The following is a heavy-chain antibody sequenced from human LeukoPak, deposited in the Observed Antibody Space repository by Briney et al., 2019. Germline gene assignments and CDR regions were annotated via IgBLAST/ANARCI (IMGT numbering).Heavy chain of an antibody. CDR2: ISGSGGST. D-gene: IGHD3-10*01. V-gene: IGHV3-23*01. Sequence: GGSLRLSCAASGFTFSTSVMRWVRQAPGKGLEWVSTISGSGGSTYYADSVKGRFTISRDNAKNSLYLQMNTLRAEDTAVYYCARAVGGDGSGSLWGPGTLVTVSS. CDR1: GFTFSTSV. CDR3: ARAVGGDGSGSL. J-gene: IGHJ4*02.